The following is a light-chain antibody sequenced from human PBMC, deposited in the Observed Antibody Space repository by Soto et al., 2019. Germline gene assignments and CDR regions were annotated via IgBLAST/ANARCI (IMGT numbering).Light chain of an antibody. CDR3: VSFTNTDTLV. CDR1: SSDVGGYNY. J-gene: IGLJ1*01. V-gene: IGLV2-14*01. Sequence: QSALTQPASVSGSPGQSITISCTGTSSDVGGYNYVSWYQQHPGKAPKLMIYEVSNRPSGVSNRFSGSRSGNTASLTISGLQPEDEAHYFCVSFTNTDTLVFGSGTKLTVL. CDR2: EVS.